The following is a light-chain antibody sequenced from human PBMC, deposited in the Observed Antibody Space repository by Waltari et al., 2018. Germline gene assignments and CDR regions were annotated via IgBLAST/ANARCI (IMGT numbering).Light chain of an antibody. J-gene: IGLJ2*01. Sequence: QAVLTQPSSLSASPGTSASLTCPLRSDINVDTSRLYCYQQKPGSPPQYLLRYRSDSDKHQDSRVPRRFSGSKDASANAGILLISGLQSEDEADYYCMIWHINAVVFGGGTTLTVL. CDR3: MIWHINAVV. CDR2: YRSDSDK. V-gene: IGLV5-45*03. CDR1: SDINVDTSR.